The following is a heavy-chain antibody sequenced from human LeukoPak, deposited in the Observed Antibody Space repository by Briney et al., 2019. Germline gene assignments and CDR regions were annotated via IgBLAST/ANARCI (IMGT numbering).Heavy chain of an antibody. D-gene: IGHD3-22*01. Sequence: GGSLRLSCAASGFTFSSYAMSWVRQAPGKGLEWVSAISGSGSNKYYADSVKGRFTISRDNSKNTLYLQMNSLRAEDTAVYYCASGSGYTRGFDYWGQGTLVAVSS. CDR2: ISGSGSNK. CDR3: ASGSGYTRGFDY. J-gene: IGHJ4*02. V-gene: IGHV3-23*01. CDR1: GFTFSSYA.